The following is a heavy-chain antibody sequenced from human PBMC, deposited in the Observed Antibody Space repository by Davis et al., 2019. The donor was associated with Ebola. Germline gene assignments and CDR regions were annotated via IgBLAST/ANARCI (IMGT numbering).Heavy chain of an antibody. J-gene: IGHJ6*04. CDR2: ISGSGGST. CDR3: ARGSCSGGSCYTYYYYGMDV. D-gene: IGHD2-15*01. CDR1: GGSFSGYY. V-gene: IGHV3-23*01. Sequence: ETLSLTCAVYGGSFSGYYWTWIRQAPGKGLEWVSAISGSGGSTYYADSVKGRFTISRDSSKNTLYLQMNSLRAEDTAVYYCARGSCSGGSCYTYYYYGMDVWGKGTTVTVSS.